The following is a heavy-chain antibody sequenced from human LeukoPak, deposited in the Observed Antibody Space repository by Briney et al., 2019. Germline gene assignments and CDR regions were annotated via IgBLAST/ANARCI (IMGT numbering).Heavy chain of an antibody. CDR1: GFTFSSYA. V-gene: IGHV3-21*01. J-gene: IGHJ4*02. Sequence: GGSLRLSCAASGFTFSSYAMSWVRQAPGKGLEWVSSISSSSSYIYYADSVKGRFTISRDNAKNSLYLQVNSLRAEDTAVYYCARDLVGTSSGWYYFDYWGQGTLVTVSS. D-gene: IGHD6-19*01. CDR2: ISSSSSYI. CDR3: ARDLVGTSSGWYYFDY.